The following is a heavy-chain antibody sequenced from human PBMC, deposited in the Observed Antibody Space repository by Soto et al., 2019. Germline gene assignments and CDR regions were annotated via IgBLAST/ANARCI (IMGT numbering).Heavy chain of an antibody. CDR1: GGSVSSGGYY. V-gene: IGHV4-61*08. CDR2: IYYSGTT. D-gene: IGHD5-18*01. J-gene: IGHJ4*02. CDR3: ARDRRQIQLWVDY. Sequence: SETLSLTCTVSGGSVSSGGYYWSWIRQPPGKGLEWIGYIYYSGTTNYNPSLKSRISISVDTSKNKFSLSLRSVTAADTAVYYCARDRRQIQLWVDYWGQGTLVTVSS.